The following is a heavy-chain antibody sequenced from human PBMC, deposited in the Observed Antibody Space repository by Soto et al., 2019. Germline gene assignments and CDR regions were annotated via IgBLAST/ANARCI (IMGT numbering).Heavy chain of an antibody. Sequence: GSLRLSCAAPGFTVSSNYMSWVRQAPGKGLEWVSIIYSGGSTYYADSVKGRFTISRDNSKNTLYLQMNSLRAEDTAVYYCARDLNGFSGYGVNWGQGTLVTVSS. CDR1: GFTVSSNY. V-gene: IGHV3-53*01. D-gene: IGHD5-12*01. CDR2: IYSGGST. CDR3: ARDLNGFSGYGVN. J-gene: IGHJ4*02.